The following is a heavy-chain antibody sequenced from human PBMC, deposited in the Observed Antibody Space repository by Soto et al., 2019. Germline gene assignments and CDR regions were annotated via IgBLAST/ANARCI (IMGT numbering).Heavy chain of an antibody. CDR1: GFTFNNYW. D-gene: IGHD2-15*01. V-gene: IGHV3-7*03. CDR2: IKKDGSET. J-gene: IGHJ4*02. Sequence: EVQLVESGGGLVQPGGSLRLSCEASGFTFNNYWMYWVRQPPGKGLEWVAIIKKDGSETYYAGSVKGRFTISRDNTKNSLFVQMASLRADGTSIYYWARGPGFLPDFWGQGTLVTVSS. CDR3: ARGPGFLPDF.